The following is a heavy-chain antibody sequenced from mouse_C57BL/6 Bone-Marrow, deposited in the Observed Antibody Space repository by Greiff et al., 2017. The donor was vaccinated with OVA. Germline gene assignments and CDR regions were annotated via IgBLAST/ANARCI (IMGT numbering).Heavy chain of an antibody. D-gene: IGHD2-14*01. CDR2: INPSSGYT. CDR3: ARKRNIGAMDY. Sequence: VQLQQSGAELARPGASVKMSCKASGYTFTSYTMHWVKQRPGQGLEWIGYINPSSGYTKYNQKFKDKATLTADKSSSTAYMQLSSLTSEDSAVHYCARKRNIGAMDYWGQGTSVTVSS. CDR1: GYTFTSYT. V-gene: IGHV1-4*01. J-gene: IGHJ4*01.